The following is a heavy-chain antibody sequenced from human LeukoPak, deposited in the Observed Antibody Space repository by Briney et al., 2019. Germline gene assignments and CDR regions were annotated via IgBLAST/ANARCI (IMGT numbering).Heavy chain of an antibody. CDR1: GFTFSDYY. J-gene: IGHJ6*02. D-gene: IGHD2-15*01. V-gene: IGHV3-11*01. CDR3: ARGRIVADYYYYGMDV. Sequence: GGSLRLSCAASGFTFSDYYMSWIRQAPGKGLEWVSYISSSGSTIYYADSVKGRFTISRDNAKNSLYLQMNSLRAEDTAVYYCARGRIVADYYYYGMDVWGQGTTVTVSS. CDR2: ISSSGSTI.